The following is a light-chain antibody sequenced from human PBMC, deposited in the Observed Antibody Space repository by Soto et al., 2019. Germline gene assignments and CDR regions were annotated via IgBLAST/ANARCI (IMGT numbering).Light chain of an antibody. CDR3: QQFAAS. V-gene: IGKV3-20*01. Sequence: EMLLTQSPGTLSLSPGERATLSCRASQSVSPSSLAWYQQRPGQSPRPLIYGASSRATGIPDRFSGRGSGTDFTLILSRLPAEAFAVYYCQQFAASLGGGTKVDIK. CDR2: GAS. J-gene: IGKJ4*01. CDR1: QSVSPSS.